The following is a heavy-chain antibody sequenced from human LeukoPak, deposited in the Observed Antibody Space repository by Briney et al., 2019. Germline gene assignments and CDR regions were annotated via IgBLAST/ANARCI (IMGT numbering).Heavy chain of an antibody. CDR1: GFTFSSYA. CDR3: AKEYGSGSYFVDY. Sequence: PGGSLRLSCAASGFTFSSYAMSWARQAPGKGLEWVSGISGGGGSTYYADSVKGRFTISRDNSKNTLYLQMNSLRAEDTAIYYCAKEYGSGSYFVDYWGQGTLVTVSS. V-gene: IGHV3-23*01. D-gene: IGHD3-10*01. J-gene: IGHJ4*02. CDR2: ISGGGGST.